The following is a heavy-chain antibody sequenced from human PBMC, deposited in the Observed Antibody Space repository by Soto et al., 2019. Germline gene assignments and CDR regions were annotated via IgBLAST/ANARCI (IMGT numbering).Heavy chain of an antibody. CDR1: GFTFSSYS. CDR3: ARIRLEGPEGDAFDI. J-gene: IGHJ3*02. CDR2: ISSSSSYI. Sequence: GGSLRLSCAASGFTFSSYSMNWVRQAPGKGLEWVSSISSSSSYIYYADSVKGRFTISSDNAKNSLYLQMNSLRAEDTAVYYCARIRLEGPEGDAFDIWGQGTMVTVSS. D-gene: IGHD3-10*01. V-gene: IGHV3-21*01.